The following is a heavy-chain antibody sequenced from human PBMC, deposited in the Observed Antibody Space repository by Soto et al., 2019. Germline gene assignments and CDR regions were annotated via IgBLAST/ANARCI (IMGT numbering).Heavy chain of an antibody. CDR2: IYYRGNT. CDR1: GDSINSDKYY. J-gene: IGHJ4*02. V-gene: IGHV4-39*01. D-gene: IGHD6-13*01. Sequence: SETLSLTCSVSGDSINSDKYYWGWIRQPPGKGLEWIGSIYYRGNTYYDPSLKSRVTISVDTSKNQFSLRLSSVTAADTAMYFCARHRAPGSWSYFDYWGQGTLVTVSS. CDR3: ARHRAPGSWSYFDY.